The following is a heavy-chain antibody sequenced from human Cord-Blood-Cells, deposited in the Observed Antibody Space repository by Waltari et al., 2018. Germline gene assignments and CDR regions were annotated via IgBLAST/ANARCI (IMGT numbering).Heavy chain of an antibody. CDR1: GFTFGDYA. V-gene: IGHV3-49*05. CDR3: TRVFYGSGSYYNVDY. Sequence: EVQLVESGGGLVKPGRSLRLSCTASGFTFGDYAMCWFRKAPGKGLEWGGFIRSKAYGGTTEYAASVKGRFTISRDDSKSIAYLQMNSLKTEDTAVYYCTRVFYGSGSYYNVDYWGQGTLVTVSS. CDR2: IRSKAYGGTT. D-gene: IGHD3-10*01. J-gene: IGHJ4*02.